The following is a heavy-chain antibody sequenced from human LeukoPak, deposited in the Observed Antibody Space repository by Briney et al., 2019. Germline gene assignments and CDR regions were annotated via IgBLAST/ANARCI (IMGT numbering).Heavy chain of an antibody. CDR3: ARDGRAAAGPAGY. V-gene: IGHV3-7*01. CDR1: GFSFSSYA. J-gene: IGHJ4*02. Sequence: PGGSLRLSCAASGFSFSSYAIQWVRQAPGKGLEWVANIKQDGSEKYYVDSVKGRFTISRDNAKNSLYLQMNSLRAEDTAVYYCARDGRAAAGPAGYWGQGTLVTVSS. CDR2: IKQDGSEK. D-gene: IGHD6-13*01.